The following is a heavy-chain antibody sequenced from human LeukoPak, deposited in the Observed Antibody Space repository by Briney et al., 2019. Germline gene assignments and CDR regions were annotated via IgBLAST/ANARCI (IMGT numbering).Heavy chain of an antibody. V-gene: IGHV4-4*07. J-gene: IGHJ6*02. CDR2: VFVSGNT. D-gene: IGHD1-26*01. CDR1: GGSISSYY. Sequence: SETLSLTCTVSGGSISSYYWTWIRQPAGKGLEWIGRVFVSGNTDNNPSLKSRVALSVEMSKNQISLKVSSVTAADTAVYYCAREMEPYGMDVWGQGTTVTVSS. CDR3: AREMEPYGMDV.